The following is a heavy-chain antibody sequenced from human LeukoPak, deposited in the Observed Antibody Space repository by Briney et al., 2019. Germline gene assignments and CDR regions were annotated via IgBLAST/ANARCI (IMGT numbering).Heavy chain of an antibody. CDR2: INPNSGGT. V-gene: IGHV1-2*02. Sequence: ASVKVSCKASGYTFTGYYMHWVRQAPGQGLEWMGWINPNSGGTNYAQKFQGRVTMTRDTSISTAYMELSRLRSDDTAVYYCASTSYYGSGSYEGSWFDPWGQGTLVTVSS. D-gene: IGHD3-10*01. J-gene: IGHJ5*02. CDR1: GYTFTGYY. CDR3: ASTSYYGSGSYEGSWFDP.